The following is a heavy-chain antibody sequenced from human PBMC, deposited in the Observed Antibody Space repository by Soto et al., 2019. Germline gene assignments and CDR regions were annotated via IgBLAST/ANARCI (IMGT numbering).Heavy chain of an antibody. Sequence: ASVKVSCKASGFTFTSSAMQWVRQARGQRLEWIGWIVVGSGNTNYAQKFQERVTITRDMSTSTAYMELSSLRSEDTAVYYCAAAKLYDFWSGPIGGDAFDIWGQGTMVTVSS. CDR3: AAAKLYDFWSGPIGGDAFDI. V-gene: IGHV1-58*02. J-gene: IGHJ3*02. CDR2: IVVGSGNT. CDR1: GFTFTSSA. D-gene: IGHD3-3*01.